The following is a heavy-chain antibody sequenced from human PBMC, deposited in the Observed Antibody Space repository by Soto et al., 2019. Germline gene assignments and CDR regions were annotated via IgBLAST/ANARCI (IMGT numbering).Heavy chain of an antibody. CDR3: TTDSYSTIIIVRFDY. CDR1: GFPFPNAW. J-gene: IGHJ4*01. D-gene: IGHD3-22*01. Sequence: GRSLRLSWAASGFPFPNAWMNWVRQAPGKGLEWVGRIKSTIDGGTTDYAEPVKGRFDISRDDSNNMVYLQMNSLKIEDTAVYYCTTDSYSTIIIVRFDYWGHGTLVTVSS. CDR2: IKSTIDGGTT. V-gene: IGHV3-15*07.